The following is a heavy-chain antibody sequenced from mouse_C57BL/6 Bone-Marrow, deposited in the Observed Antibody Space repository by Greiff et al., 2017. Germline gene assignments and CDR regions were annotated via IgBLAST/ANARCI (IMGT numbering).Heavy chain of an antibody. J-gene: IGHJ4*01. V-gene: IGHV6-6*01. Sequence: DVMLVESGGGLVQPGGSMKLSCAASGFTFSDAWMDWVRQSPEKGLEWVAEIRNKANNPATYYAESVKGRFTISRDDSKSSVYLQMNSLRAEDTGIYYCTRRPDYWGQGTSVTVSS. CDR1: GFTFSDAW. CDR2: IRNKANNPAT. CDR3: TRRPDY.